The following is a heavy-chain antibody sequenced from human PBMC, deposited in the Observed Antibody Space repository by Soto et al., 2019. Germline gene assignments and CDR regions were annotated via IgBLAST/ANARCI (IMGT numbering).Heavy chain of an antibody. CDR2: MSYDVSNK. J-gene: IGHJ6*02. CDR3: AKDHYSGYDLYYYNYGLDV. CDR1: GFTFSSYG. V-gene: IGHV3-30*18. D-gene: IGHD5-12*01. Sequence: GGSLRLSCAASGFTFSSYGLHWVRQAPGKGLEWVALMSYDVSNKYYADSVKGRFIISRDNFRNTLYLQMNSLRAEDTAVYFCAKDHYSGYDLYYYNYGLDVWGQGTTVTVSS.